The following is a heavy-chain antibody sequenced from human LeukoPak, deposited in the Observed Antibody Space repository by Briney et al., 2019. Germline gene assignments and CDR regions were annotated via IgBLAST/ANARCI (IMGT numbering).Heavy chain of an antibody. CDR2: IYYSGST. D-gene: IGHD3-10*02. CDR3: ARTRFGELSLPYYYYYYMDV. J-gene: IGHJ6*03. V-gene: IGHV4-59*01. Sequence: NPSETLSLTCSVSGGSISSYYWSWIRQPPGKGLEYIGYIYYSGSTNYNPSLKSRVTISVDTSKNQFSLKLSSVTAADTAVYYCARTRFGELSLPYYYYYYMDVWGKGTTVTISS. CDR1: GGSISSYY.